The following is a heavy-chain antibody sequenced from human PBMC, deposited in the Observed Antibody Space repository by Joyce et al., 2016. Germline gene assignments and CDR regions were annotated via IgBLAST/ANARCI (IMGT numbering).Heavy chain of an antibody. D-gene: IGHD5-12*01. CDR1: GGSISSAHW. J-gene: IGHJ5*01. CDR3: ARNGAYSQDS. Sequence: LVKPSGTLSLTCAVSGGSISSAHWWSWVRQPPGKGLEWIGEIYLGGSTTYNPSLKSRVTISVDKSKNQLCLKMNSVTAADTAVYYCARNGAYSQDSWGQGTLVTVSS. CDR2: IYLGGST. V-gene: IGHV4-4*02.